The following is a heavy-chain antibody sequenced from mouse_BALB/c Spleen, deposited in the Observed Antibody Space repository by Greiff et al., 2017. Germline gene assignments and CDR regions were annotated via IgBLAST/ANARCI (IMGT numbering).Heavy chain of an antibody. V-gene: IGHV5-17*02. J-gene: IGHJ4*01. CDR3: ARSLITLRAMDY. CDR1: GFTFSSFG. D-gene: IGHD1-1*01. Sequence: EVKLVESGGGLVQPGGSRKLSCAASGFTFSSFGMHWVRQAPEKGLEWVAYISSGSSTIYYADTVKGRFTISRDNPKNTLFLQMTSLRSEDTAMYYCARSLITLRAMDYWGQGTSVTVSS. CDR2: ISSGSSTI.